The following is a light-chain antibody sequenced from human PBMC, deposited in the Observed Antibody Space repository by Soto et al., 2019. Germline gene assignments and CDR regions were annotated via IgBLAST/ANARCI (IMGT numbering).Light chain of an antibody. CDR3: QQSYSTSWT. Sequence: DIQMTQSPSSLSASVGDRVTITCRASQSISNHLNWYQQKPGKAPKLLIFAASSLQSGVPSRFSGSRSGPDFTLTISSLQPEDFATYYCQQSYSTSWTFGQGTKVDIK. CDR1: QSISNH. J-gene: IGKJ1*01. V-gene: IGKV1-39*01. CDR2: AAS.